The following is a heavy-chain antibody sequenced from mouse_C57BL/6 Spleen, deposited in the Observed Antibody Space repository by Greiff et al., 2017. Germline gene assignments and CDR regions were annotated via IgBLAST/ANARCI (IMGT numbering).Heavy chain of an antibody. CDR1: GYTFTSYG. D-gene: IGHD2-4*01. CDR2: IYPRSGNT. Sequence: QVQLQQSGAELARPGASVKLSCKASGYTFTSYGISWVKQRTGQGLEWIGEIYPRSGNTYYNEKFKGKATLTADKSSSTAYMELRSLTSEDSAVYFCAQIYYDYDVRNYYAMDYWGQGTSVTVSS. V-gene: IGHV1-81*01. CDR3: AQIYYDYDVRNYYAMDY. J-gene: IGHJ4*01.